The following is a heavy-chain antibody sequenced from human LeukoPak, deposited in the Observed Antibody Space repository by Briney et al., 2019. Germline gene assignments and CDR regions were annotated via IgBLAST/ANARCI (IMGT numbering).Heavy chain of an antibody. Sequence: PSETLSLTCTVSGGSISSSSYYWGWIRQPPGKGLEWIGSIYYSGSTYYNPSLKSRVTISVDTSKNQFSLKLSPVTAADTAVYYCARHPYSYGYWGVEDYYYGMDVWGQGTTVTVSS. V-gene: IGHV4-39*01. J-gene: IGHJ6*02. CDR1: GGSISSSSYY. CDR2: IYYSGST. D-gene: IGHD5-18*01. CDR3: ARHPYSYGYWGVEDYYYGMDV.